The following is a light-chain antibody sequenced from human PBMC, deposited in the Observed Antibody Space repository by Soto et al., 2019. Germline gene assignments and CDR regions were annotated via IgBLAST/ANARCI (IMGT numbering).Light chain of an antibody. Sequence: QAVVTQSPSASASLGASVKLTCTLSSGHSSYAIAWHQQQPEKGPRYLMKLNSDGSHSKGDGIPDRFSGSSSGAERCLTISSLQSEDEADYYCQTWGTGPHVVFGGGTKVTVL. J-gene: IGLJ2*01. CDR2: LNSDGSH. CDR1: SGHSSYA. CDR3: QTWGTGPHVV. V-gene: IGLV4-69*01.